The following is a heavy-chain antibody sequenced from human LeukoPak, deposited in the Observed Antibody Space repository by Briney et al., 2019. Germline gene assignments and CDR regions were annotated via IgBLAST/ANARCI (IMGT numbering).Heavy chain of an antibody. CDR1: GGSISSYY. Sequence: SSETLSLTCTASGGSISSYYWSWIRQPAGKGLEWIGRIYTSGSTNYNPSLKSRVTMSVDTSKNQFSPKLSSVTAADTAVYYCARDHYDLGYFDYWGQGTLVTVSS. D-gene: IGHD3-3*01. CDR2: IYTSGST. J-gene: IGHJ4*02. V-gene: IGHV4-4*07. CDR3: ARDHYDLGYFDY.